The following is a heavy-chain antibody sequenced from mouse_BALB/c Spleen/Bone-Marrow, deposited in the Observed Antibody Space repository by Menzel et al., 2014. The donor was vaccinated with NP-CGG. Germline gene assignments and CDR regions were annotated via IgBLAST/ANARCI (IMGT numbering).Heavy chain of an antibody. Sequence: VQLQHSGAELVKPGASVKLSCTASGFNIKDTYMHWVKQRPEQGLEWIGRIDPANGNTKYDPKFQGKATITADTSSNTAYLQLSSLTSEDTAVYYCAGYRYGRYFDVWGAGTTVAVSS. CDR2: IDPANGNT. CDR1: GFNIKDTY. V-gene: IGHV14-3*02. CDR3: AGYRYGRYFDV. D-gene: IGHD2-14*01. J-gene: IGHJ1*01.